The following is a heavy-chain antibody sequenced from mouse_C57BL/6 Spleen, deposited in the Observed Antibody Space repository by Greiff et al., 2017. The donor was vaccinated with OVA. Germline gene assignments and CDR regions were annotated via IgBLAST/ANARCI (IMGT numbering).Heavy chain of an antibody. CDR3: ARSHYGNYGFDY. CDR1: GYTFTSYW. J-gene: IGHJ2*01. D-gene: IGHD2-1*01. V-gene: IGHV1-53*01. CDR2: INPSNGGT. Sequence: VQLQQPGAELVKPGASVKMSCKASGYTFTSYWITWVKQRPGQGLEWIGNINPSNGGTNYNEKFKSKATLTVDKSSSTAYMQLSSLTSEDSAVYYCARSHYGNYGFDYWGQGTTLTVSS.